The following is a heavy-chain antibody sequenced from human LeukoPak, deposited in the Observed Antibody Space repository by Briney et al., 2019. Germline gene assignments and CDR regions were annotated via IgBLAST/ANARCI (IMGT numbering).Heavy chain of an antibody. CDR3: AKDLSIDYYGSGSPEYY. J-gene: IGHJ4*02. D-gene: IGHD3-10*01. Sequence: PGGSLRLSCAASGFTFSSYAMSWVRQAPGKGLEWVSAISGSGGSTYYADSVKGRFTISRDNSKNTLYLQVNSLRAEDTAVYYCAKDLSIDYYGSGSPEYYWGQGTLVTVSS. V-gene: IGHV3-23*01. CDR1: GFTFSSYA. CDR2: ISGSGGST.